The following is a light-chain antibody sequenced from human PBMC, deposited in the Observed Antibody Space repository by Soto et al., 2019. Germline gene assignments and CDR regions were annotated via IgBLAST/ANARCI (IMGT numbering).Light chain of an antibody. V-gene: IGLV2-8*01. J-gene: IGLJ1*01. CDR2: EVS. CDR1: SSDVGGYNY. Sequence: QSVLTQPPSASGSPGQSVTISCTGTSSDVGGYNYVSWYQQHPGKAPKLIIYEVSKRPSGVPDRFSGSKSGGTASLTVSGLQAEDEADYYCSSYAGSNIHYVFGTGTKVTVL. CDR3: SSYAGSNIHYV.